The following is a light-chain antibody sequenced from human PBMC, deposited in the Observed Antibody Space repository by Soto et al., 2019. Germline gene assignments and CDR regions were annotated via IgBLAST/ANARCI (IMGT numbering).Light chain of an antibody. CDR1: QSISGW. CDR3: PQSYSSRT. V-gene: IGKV1-39*01. J-gene: IGKJ1*01. Sequence: DIQMTQSPSGLSASVVDGVTLTCRASQSISGWLAWFQQKPGKAPTILIYAASTLQSGVPSRFSASGSGTDFTLPLSSLQPEDFATHYCPQSYSSRTGGQVTKVDI. CDR2: AAS.